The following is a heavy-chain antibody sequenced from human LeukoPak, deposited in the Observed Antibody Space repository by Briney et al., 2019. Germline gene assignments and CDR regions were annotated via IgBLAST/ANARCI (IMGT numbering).Heavy chain of an antibody. Sequence: RGNLRLSCAASGFTSSSHAMHWVRQATGKGQELDSAIGTAGDTYYPGYVKGRFTTSRENAKNSLYLQMNSLRAGDTAVYYCARGTGRGVTWFDPWGQGTLVTGSS. CDR3: ARGTGRGVTWFDP. D-gene: IGHD3-10*01. CDR1: GFTSSSHA. CDR2: IGTAGDT. J-gene: IGHJ5*02. V-gene: IGHV3-13*01.